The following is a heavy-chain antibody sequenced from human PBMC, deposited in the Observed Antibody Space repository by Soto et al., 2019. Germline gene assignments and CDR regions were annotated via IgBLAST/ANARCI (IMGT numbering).Heavy chain of an antibody. CDR1: DDSIYTYY. Sequence: PSGTLSLTCTVSDDSIYTYYWSWIRQPAGKGLEWIGRIYTNGSTNSKPSLRSRLTMSVDRSKHQLSLKLSSVTAADTAVYYCARDRTVDYVDYYFDYWGRGTLVTVSS. D-gene: IGHD4-17*01. CDR2: IYTNGST. CDR3: ARDRTVDYVDYYFDY. V-gene: IGHV4-4*07. J-gene: IGHJ4*02.